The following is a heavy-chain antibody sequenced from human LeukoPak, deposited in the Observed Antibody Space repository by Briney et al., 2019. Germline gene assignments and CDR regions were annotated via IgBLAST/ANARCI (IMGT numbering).Heavy chain of an antibody. V-gene: IGHV3-23*01. CDR2: ISGSGGST. J-gene: IGHJ4*02. Sequence: PGGSLRLSCAASGFTFSSYAMSWVRQAPGKGLEWVSAISGSGGSTYYADSVKGRFTISRDNAKNSLYLQMNSLRAEDTALYYCARDSYSGSYSYFDYWGQGTLVTVSS. CDR3: ARDSYSGSYSYFDY. CDR1: GFTFSSYA. D-gene: IGHD1-26*01.